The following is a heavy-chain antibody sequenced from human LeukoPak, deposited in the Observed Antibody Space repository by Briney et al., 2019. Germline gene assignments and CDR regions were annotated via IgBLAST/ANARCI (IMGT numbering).Heavy chain of an antibody. D-gene: IGHD1-26*01. V-gene: IGHV1-46*01. Sequence: ASVKVSCKASGYTFTSYYMHWVRQAPGQGLEWMGIINPSGGSTSYAQKFQGRVTMTRDTSTSTVYMELSSLRSEDTALYYCARXXXPXRXXGSYTQKPPDYWGQGTLVTVSS. CDR1: GYTFTSYY. J-gene: IGHJ4*02. CDR2: INPSGGST. CDR3: ARXXXPXRXXGSYTQKPPDY.